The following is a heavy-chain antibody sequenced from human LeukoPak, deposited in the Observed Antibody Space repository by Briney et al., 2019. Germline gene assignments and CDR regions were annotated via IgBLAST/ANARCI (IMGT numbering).Heavy chain of an antibody. CDR2: IIPIFGTA. CDR1: GGTFSSYA. Sequence: ASVKVSCKASGGTFSSYAISWVRQAPGQGLEWMGGIIPIFGTANYAQKFQGRVTMTEDTSTDTAYMELRSLRSDDTAVYYCARESSTSGYYYYGMDVWGQGTTVTVSS. D-gene: IGHD2-2*01. CDR3: ARESSTSGYYYYGMDV. V-gene: IGHV1-69*06. J-gene: IGHJ6*02.